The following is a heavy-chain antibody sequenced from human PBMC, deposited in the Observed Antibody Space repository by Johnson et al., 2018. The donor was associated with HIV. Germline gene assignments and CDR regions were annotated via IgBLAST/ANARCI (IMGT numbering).Heavy chain of an antibody. Sequence: EVQVVESGGGLVKPGGSLRLSCEASGFTFSDAWMNWVRQVPGKGLEWVGRVKSKTEGGTIDYAAPVKGRFTISRDGSKNTLYLQMTGLKTEDTAVYYCTTGLYWNDAFDIWGQGTMVTVSS. CDR2: VKSKTEGGTI. CDR3: TTGLYWNDAFDI. D-gene: IGHD1-1*01. J-gene: IGHJ3*02. CDR1: GFTFSDAW. V-gene: IGHV3-15*01.